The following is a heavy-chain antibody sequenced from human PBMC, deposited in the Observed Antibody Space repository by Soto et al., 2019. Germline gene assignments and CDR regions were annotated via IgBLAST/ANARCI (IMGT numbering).Heavy chain of an antibody. CDR1: GFTFDDYG. J-gene: IGHJ4*02. Sequence: LRLSCAASGFTFDDYGMSWVRQAPGKGLEWVSAISGSGGSTYYADSVRGRFTISRDNSKNTLYLQMNSLRAEDTAVYYCAKGANWNYPTYFDYWGQGTLVTVSS. D-gene: IGHD1-7*01. CDR3: AKGANWNYPTYFDY. CDR2: ISGSGGST. V-gene: IGHV3-23*01.